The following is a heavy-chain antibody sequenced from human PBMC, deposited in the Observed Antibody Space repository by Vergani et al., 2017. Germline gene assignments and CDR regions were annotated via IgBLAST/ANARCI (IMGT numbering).Heavy chain of an antibody. Sequence: QVQLVQSGAEVKKPGASVKVSCKASGYTFTSYDINWVRQATGQGLEWMGWMNPNSGNTGYAQKFQGRVTMTRNTSISTAYMELSSLRSEDTAVYYCARIMTGGPYQQGIFDYWGQGTLVTVSS. CDR2: MNPNSGNT. CDR3: ARIMTGGPYQQGIFDY. V-gene: IGHV1-8*01. J-gene: IGHJ4*02. D-gene: IGHD2-2*01. CDR1: GYTFTSYD.